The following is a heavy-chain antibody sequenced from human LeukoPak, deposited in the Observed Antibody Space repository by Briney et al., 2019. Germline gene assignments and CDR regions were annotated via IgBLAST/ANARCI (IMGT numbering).Heavy chain of an antibody. J-gene: IGHJ6*02. V-gene: IGHV4-39*07. CDR2: IYYSKNT. Sequence: PSETLSLTCTVSGGSISSSSAYWGWIRQPPGKGLEWIGSIYYSKNTYYNPSLKSRVTISADTSKNQFSLKLSSVTAADTAVYYCARESGRGYNYRTYYYYGMDVWGQGTTVTVSS. CDR3: ARESGRGYNYRTYYYYGMDV. D-gene: IGHD5-24*01. CDR1: GGSISSSSAY.